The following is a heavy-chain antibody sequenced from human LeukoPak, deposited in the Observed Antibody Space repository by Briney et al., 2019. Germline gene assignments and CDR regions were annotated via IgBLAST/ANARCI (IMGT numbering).Heavy chain of an antibody. CDR3: GRPHLVGERNFDY. CDR1: GFTFSGSA. CDR2: IRSKPNNYET. D-gene: IGHD1-26*01. Sequence: PGGSLRLSCAASGFTFSGSAIPWVRQASVKVLEWIGRIRSKPNNYETAYAASVRGRFTISRDDSRNTAYLQMNSLESEDTAVYFCGRPHLVGERNFDYWGQGTLVTVSS. J-gene: IGHJ4*02. V-gene: IGHV3-73*01.